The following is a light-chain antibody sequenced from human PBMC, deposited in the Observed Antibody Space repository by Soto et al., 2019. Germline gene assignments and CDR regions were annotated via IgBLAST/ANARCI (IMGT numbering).Light chain of an antibody. CDR2: GAS. Sequence: EIVMTQSPATLSVSPGERATLSCRASQSVSSNLAWYQQKTGQATRLLIYGASTRANGITARFSGSGYGTEFTLTISSLQSEDFAVYYCQQYNTWPLAFCQVTKV. CDR1: QSVSSN. V-gene: IGKV3-15*01. J-gene: IGKJ1*01. CDR3: QQYNTWPLA.